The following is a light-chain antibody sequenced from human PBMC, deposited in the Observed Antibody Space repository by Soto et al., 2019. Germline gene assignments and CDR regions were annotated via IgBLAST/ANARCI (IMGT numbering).Light chain of an antibody. V-gene: IGKV1-5*01. CDR2: DAS. CDR1: QRISAW. J-gene: IGKJ1*01. Sequence: DLQMTQSPTTLSASVGDRVIITCRASQRISAWLAWYQQKPGKAPTLLIYDASSLENGVPSRFSGSGSGTDFTLTISSLQPNDFAAYYCQQYDTYPWTFGQGTKVEIK. CDR3: QQYDTYPWT.